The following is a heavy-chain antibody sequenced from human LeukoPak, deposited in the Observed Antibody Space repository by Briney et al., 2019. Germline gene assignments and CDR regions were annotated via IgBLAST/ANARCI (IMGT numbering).Heavy chain of an antibody. CDR1: GYTFTSYG. J-gene: IGHJ3*02. D-gene: IGHD3-9*01. CDR3: ARVLDGTYYDILTGYFKGAFDI. CDR2: ISAYNGNT. Sequence: ASVTVSCTASGYTFTSYGISWVRQAPGQGLEWMGWISAYNGNTNYAQKLQGRVTMTTDISTSTAYMELRSLRSDDTAVYYCARVLDGTYYDILTGYFKGAFDIWGQGTMVTVSS. V-gene: IGHV1-18*01.